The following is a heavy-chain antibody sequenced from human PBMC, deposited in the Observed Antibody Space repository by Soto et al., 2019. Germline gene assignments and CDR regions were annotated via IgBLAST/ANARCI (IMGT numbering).Heavy chain of an antibody. CDR3: ARDTAAAGGRAFDI. Sequence: VGSLRLSCAASGFTFSSYAMHWVRQAPGKGLEWVAVISYDGSNKYYADSVKGRFTISRDNSKNTLYLQMNSLRAEDTAVYYCARDTAAAGGRAFDIWGQGTMVTVSS. D-gene: IGHD6-13*01. CDR1: GFTFSSYA. J-gene: IGHJ3*02. CDR2: ISYDGSNK. V-gene: IGHV3-30-3*01.